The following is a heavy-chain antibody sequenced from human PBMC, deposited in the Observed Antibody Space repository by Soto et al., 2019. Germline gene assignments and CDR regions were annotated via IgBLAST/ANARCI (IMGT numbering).Heavy chain of an antibody. CDR1: GGTFSKYA. D-gene: IGHD3-16*01. J-gene: IGHJ6*02. V-gene: IGHV1-69*01. CDR2: IIPIFATA. Sequence: QVQLVQSGAEVKRPRSSVKVSCKSSGGTFSKYAITRVRQAPGQGLEWMGGIIPIFATAKYAQKFQGRVSITADESTSTAHMELSSLRSEDTAVYYCARGETYLGVWGQGTTVTVSS. CDR3: ARGETYLGV.